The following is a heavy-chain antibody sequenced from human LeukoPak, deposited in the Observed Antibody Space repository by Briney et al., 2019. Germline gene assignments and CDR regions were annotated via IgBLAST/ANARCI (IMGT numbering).Heavy chain of an antibody. CDR3: GRKAGDCGGGSCYSIDY. CDR1: GGTSSSYA. V-gene: IGHV1-69*05. Sequence: ASVKVSCKASGGTSSSYAISWVRQAPGQGLEWMGGIIPIFGTANYAQKFQGRVTITTDESTSTAYMEVSSLRSEDTAVYYCGRKAGDCGGGSCYSIDYWGQGTLVTVSS. D-gene: IGHD2-15*01. J-gene: IGHJ4*02. CDR2: IIPIFGTA.